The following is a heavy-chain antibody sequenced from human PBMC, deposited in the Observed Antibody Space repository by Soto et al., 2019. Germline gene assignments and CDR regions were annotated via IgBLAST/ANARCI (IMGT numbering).Heavy chain of an antibody. CDR3: ATDDPIYRDYAYYYGMGV. J-gene: IGHJ6*02. CDR2: FDPEDGET. Sequence: ASGKVSYKVTGYTPTDLPMHCVRLAPGKGLEWMGGFDPEDGETIYAQKFQGRVTMTEDTSTDTAYMELSSLRSEDTAVYYCATDDPIYRDYAYYYGMGVWGQGTTVTVS. V-gene: IGHV1-24*01. D-gene: IGHD4-17*01. CDR1: GYTPTDLP.